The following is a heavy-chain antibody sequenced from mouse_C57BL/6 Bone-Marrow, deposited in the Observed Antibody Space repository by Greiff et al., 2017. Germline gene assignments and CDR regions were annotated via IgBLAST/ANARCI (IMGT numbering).Heavy chain of an antibody. CDR1: GYTFTSYW. D-gene: IGHD1-1*01. CDR3: ASHYYGSSPHFDY. J-gene: IGHJ2*01. CDR2: IHPNSGST. Sequence: QVQLQQSGAELVKPGASVKLSCKASGYTFTSYWMHWVKQRPGQGLEWIGMIHPNSGSTNYNEKFKSKATLTVDKSSSTAYMQLSSLTSEDSAVYYCASHYYGSSPHFDYWGQGTTLTVSS. V-gene: IGHV1-64*01.